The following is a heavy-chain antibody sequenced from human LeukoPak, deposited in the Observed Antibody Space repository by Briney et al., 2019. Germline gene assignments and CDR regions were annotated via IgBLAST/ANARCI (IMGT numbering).Heavy chain of an antibody. J-gene: IGHJ4*02. CDR3: ARSPMWYDSSGYPHGDFDY. V-gene: IGHV1-2*04. CDR2: INPNSGGT. Sequence: ASVKVSCKASGYTFTSFDISWVRQAPGQGLEWMGWINPNSGGTNYAQKFQGWVTMTRDASISTAYMELSRLRSDDTAVYYCARSPMWYDSSGYPHGDFDYWGQGTLVTVSS. CDR1: GYTFTSFD. D-gene: IGHD3-22*01.